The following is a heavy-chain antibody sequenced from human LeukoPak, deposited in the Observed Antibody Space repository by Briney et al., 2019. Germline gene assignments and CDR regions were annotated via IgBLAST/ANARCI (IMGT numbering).Heavy chain of an antibody. CDR1: GFTLSSYG. Sequence: RPGGSLRLSCAASGFTLSSYGMHWVRQAPGKGLEWVAFIRYDGNNKDYASSVKGRFTISRDNSKNTLYLQMNSLRAEDTAVYYCAKDSGSGSYYPCYFDYWGQGTLVTVSS. CDR3: AKDSGSGSYYPCYFDY. V-gene: IGHV3-30*02. J-gene: IGHJ4*02. CDR2: IRYDGNNK. D-gene: IGHD3-10*01.